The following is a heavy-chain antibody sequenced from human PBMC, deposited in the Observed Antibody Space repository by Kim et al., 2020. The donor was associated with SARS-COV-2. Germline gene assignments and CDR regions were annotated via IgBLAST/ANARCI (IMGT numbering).Heavy chain of an antibody. V-gene: IGHV3-21*01. Sequence: YYPDSVKGRFTISRDNAKNSLYLQMNSLRSEDPAVYYCARGGFGEIDYWGQGTLVTVSS. D-gene: IGHD3-10*01. CDR3: ARGGFGEIDY. J-gene: IGHJ4*02.